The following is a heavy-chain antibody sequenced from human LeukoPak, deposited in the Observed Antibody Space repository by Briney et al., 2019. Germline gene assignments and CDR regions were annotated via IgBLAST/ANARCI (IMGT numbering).Heavy chain of an antibody. V-gene: IGHV4-4*02. CDR3: ARVVQDYYGSGSYHDAFDI. CDR1: GGSISSSNR. CDR2: IYHSGST. J-gene: IGHJ3*02. D-gene: IGHD3-10*01. Sequence: SETLSLTCAVSGGSISSSNRWSWVRQPPGKGLEWIGEIYHSGSTNYNPSLKSRVTISVDKSKNQFSLKLSSVTAADTAVYYCARVVQDYYGSGSYHDAFDIWGQGTMVTVSS.